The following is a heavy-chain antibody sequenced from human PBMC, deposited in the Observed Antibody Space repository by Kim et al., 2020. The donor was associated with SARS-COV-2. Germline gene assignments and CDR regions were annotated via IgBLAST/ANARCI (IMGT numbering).Heavy chain of an antibody. Sequence: GGSLRLSCGASGFIFSNYWMNWVRQAPGKGLEWVANIKEDGSDKYYVDSVKGRFTISRDNAKNSLYLQMNSLRAEDAAVYYCAKGVNGAFDMWVQGTTVT. J-gene: IGHJ3*02. CDR2: IKEDGSDK. D-gene: IGHD2-8*01. V-gene: IGHV3-7*01. CDR3: AKGVNGAFDM. CDR1: GFIFSNYW.